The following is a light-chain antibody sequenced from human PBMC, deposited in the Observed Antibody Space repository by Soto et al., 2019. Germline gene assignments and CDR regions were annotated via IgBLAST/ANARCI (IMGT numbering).Light chain of an antibody. CDR3: QQYGSSPWT. V-gene: IGKV3-20*01. Sequence: DIVMTQSPLSLPVTPGEPSSISCRASQSVSSNLAWYQQKPGQAPRLLIYGASSRATGIPDRFSGSGSGTDFTLTISRLEPEDFAVYYCQQYGSSPWTFGQGTKVDI. CDR1: QSVSSN. J-gene: IGKJ1*01. CDR2: GAS.